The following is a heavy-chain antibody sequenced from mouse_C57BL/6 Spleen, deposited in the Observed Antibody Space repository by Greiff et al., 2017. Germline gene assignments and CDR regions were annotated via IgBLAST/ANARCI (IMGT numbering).Heavy chain of an antibody. CDR2: INPYNGGT. CDR3: ARLAYGYSGFYY. Sequence: EVQLQQSGPVLVKPGASVKMSCKASGYTFTDYYMNWVKQSHGKSLEWIGVINPYNGGTSYNQKFKGKATLTVDKSSSTAYMELNSLTSEDSAVYYCARLAYGYSGFYYWGQGATLTVSS. V-gene: IGHV1-19*01. J-gene: IGHJ2*01. D-gene: IGHD2-2*01. CDR1: GYTFTDYY.